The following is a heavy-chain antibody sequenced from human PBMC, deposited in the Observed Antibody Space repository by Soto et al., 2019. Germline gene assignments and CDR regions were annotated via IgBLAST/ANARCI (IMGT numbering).Heavy chain of an antibody. CDR1: GGSISSYY. CDR3: ARNPNWFDP. Sequence: PSETLSLTCTVSGGSISSYYWSWIRQPPGKGLEWIGYIYYSGSTNYNPSLKSRVTISVDTSKNQFSLKLSSVTAAGTAVYYCARNPNWFDPWGQGTLVTVSS. V-gene: IGHV4-59*01. J-gene: IGHJ5*02. CDR2: IYYSGST.